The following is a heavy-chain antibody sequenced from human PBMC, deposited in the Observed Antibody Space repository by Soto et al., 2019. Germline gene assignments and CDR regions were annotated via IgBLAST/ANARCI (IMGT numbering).Heavy chain of an antibody. J-gene: IGHJ4*02. CDR2: ISDGDGAT. CDR1: GFAFSDNA. Sequence: EVHLLESGGGLVQPGGSLRLSCAASGFAFSDNAMTWVRQAPGKGLEWVSDISDGDGATHYADSVKGRFTISRDDSKNTLYLQMDSLRAEDAAVYYCAKGRTFFDFWGEGTLVTVSS. D-gene: IGHD3-16*01. CDR3: AKGRTFFDF. V-gene: IGHV3-23*01.